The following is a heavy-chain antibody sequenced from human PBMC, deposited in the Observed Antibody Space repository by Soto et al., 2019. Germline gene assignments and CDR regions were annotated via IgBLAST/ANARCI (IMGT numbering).Heavy chain of an antibody. Sequence: EVQLVETGGGLIQPGGSLRLSCAASGFTVSSNYMSWVRQAPGKGLEWVSVIYSGGSTYYADSVKGRFTISRDNSKNTLYLQINSLRADDTAVYYCARERSGSYYFDYWGQGTLVTVS. CDR2: IYSGGST. J-gene: IGHJ4*02. V-gene: IGHV3-53*02. CDR3: ARERSGSYYFDY. CDR1: GFTVSSNY. D-gene: IGHD1-26*01.